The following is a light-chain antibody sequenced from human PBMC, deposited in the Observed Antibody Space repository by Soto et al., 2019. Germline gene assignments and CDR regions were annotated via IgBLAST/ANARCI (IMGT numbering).Light chain of an antibody. Sequence: QSVLTQSASLSGSPGQSITISCTGTSSDIGAYDYVSWFQQHPGKAPKLMISEVNNRPSGVSNRFSGSKSGNTAYLTISGLQVEDEAEYFCFSFTNTSTHVFGTGSKVTV. CDR1: SSDIGAYDY. CDR2: EVN. J-gene: IGLJ1*01. CDR3: FSFTNTSTHV. V-gene: IGLV2-14*01.